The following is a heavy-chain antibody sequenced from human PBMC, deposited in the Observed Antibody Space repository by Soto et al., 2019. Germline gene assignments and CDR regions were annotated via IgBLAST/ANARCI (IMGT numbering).Heavy chain of an antibody. CDR3: ARNESPNIDERDA. V-gene: IGHV3-21*02. CDR2: MSSSSFSI. J-gene: IGHJ6*02. Sequence: EVQLVESGGGLVKPGGSLRLSCAASGFTFSSYSMNWVRQAPGKGLEWVSSMSSSSFSINYADSVKGRFSISRDNAQNSLHLQNNNSRAKDTAVYYCARNESPNIDERDAWGQGTTVTVSS. CDR1: GFTFSSYS.